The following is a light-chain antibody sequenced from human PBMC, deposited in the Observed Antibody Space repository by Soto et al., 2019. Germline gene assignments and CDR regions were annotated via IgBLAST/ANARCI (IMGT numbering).Light chain of an antibody. CDR1: QSVSSK. CDR2: GAS. V-gene: IGKV3-15*01. CDR3: QHYSTWLWT. J-gene: IGKJ1*01. Sequence: EIVMTQSPATLSVSPGERATLSCRASQSVSSKLAWYQQKPGQGPRLLIYGASTRATGIPARFSGSGSGTEFTLNISSLQSEEFAVYYCQHYSTWLWTFGQGTKVEIK.